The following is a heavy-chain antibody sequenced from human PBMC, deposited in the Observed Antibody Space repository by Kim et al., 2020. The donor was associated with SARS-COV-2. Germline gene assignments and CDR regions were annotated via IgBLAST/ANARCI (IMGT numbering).Heavy chain of an antibody. Sequence: TNYAQKFQGRVTMTRDTSISTAYMELSRLRSDDTLVYYCARENDRRYFDYWGQGTLVTVSS. CDR2: T. D-gene: IGHD3-9*01. CDR3: ARENDRRYFDY. V-gene: IGHV1-2*05. J-gene: IGHJ4*02.